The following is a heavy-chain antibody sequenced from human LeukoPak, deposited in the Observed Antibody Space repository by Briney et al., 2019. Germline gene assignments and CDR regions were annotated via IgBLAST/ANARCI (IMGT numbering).Heavy chain of an antibody. CDR2: VYHSGTT. V-gene: IGHV4-38-2*02. D-gene: IGHD1-1*01. Sequence: SETLSLTCTVSGYSVSSGYFWGWIRQPPGKGLEWIGSVYHSGTTYYNPSLKSRVTMSVDTSNNHFSLKLTSVTAADTAVYYCARDRGTWNDDGFDYWGQGTLVTVSS. J-gene: IGHJ4*02. CDR1: GYSVSSGYF. CDR3: ARDRGTWNDDGFDY.